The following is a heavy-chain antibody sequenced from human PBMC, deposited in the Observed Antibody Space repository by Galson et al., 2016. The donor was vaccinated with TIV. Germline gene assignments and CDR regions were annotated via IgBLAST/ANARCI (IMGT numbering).Heavy chain of an antibody. CDR2: ITHNLGKT. J-gene: IGHJ4*02. CDR1: GFTVSRYA. CDR3: AKDHPSSGWLAFES. Sequence: SLRLSCAASGFTVSRYAMSWVRQAPGKGLEWLASITHNLGKTNFADTLKGRFTITRDETSNTVHLQMNSLRSGDTATYFCAKDHPSSGWLAFESWGQGILVTVSS. V-gene: IGHV3-23*01. D-gene: IGHD6-19*01.